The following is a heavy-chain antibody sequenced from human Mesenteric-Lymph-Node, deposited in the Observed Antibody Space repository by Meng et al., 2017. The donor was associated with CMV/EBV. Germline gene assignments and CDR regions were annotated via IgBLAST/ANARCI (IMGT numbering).Heavy chain of an antibody. D-gene: IGHD6-13*01. Sequence: GGSLRLSCAASGFSFSDYWMSWVRQPPGKGLEWVANINQDGSEKYYVDSVKGRFTISRDNAKNSLDLQMNSLRDEDTAVYYCGRGGQSSSRSSLPNWGQGTLVTVSS. CDR3: GRGGQSSSRSSLPN. V-gene: IGHV3-7*01. CDR1: GFSFSDYW. J-gene: IGHJ4*02. CDR2: INQDGSEK.